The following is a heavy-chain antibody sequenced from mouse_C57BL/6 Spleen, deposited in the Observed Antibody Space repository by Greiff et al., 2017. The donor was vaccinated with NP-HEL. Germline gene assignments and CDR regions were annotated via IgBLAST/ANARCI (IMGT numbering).Heavy chain of an antibody. CDR1: GYTFTSYW. Sequence: QVQLQQPGAELVKPGASVKMSCKASGYTFTSYWITWVKQRPGQGLEWIGDIYPGSGSTNYNEKFKSKATLTVDTSSSTAYMQLSSLTSEDSAVYYCARNYYGYDGWFAYWGQGTLVTVSA. CDR2: IYPGSGST. D-gene: IGHD2-2*01. J-gene: IGHJ3*01. V-gene: IGHV1-55*01. CDR3: ARNYYGYDGWFAY.